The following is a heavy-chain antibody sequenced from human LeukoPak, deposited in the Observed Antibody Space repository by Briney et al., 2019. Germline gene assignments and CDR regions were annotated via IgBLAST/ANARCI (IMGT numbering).Heavy chain of an antibody. Sequence: GGSLRLSCAASGFTFSIYAMSWVRQAPGKGLEWVSYIGHTGSITDYADSVKGRFTVSRDNAKNSLYLQMNTLRAEDTAVYYCVRDGAVVTSGSYPWRYFQYWGLGTLVTVSS. CDR2: IGHTGSIT. CDR3: VRDGAVVTSGSYPWRYFQY. CDR1: GFTFSIYA. J-gene: IGHJ1*01. V-gene: IGHV3-48*03. D-gene: IGHD3-10*01.